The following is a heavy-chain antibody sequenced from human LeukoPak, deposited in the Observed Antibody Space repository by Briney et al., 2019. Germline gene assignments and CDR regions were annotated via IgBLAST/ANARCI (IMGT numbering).Heavy chain of an antibody. CDR3: ARSPHCTGGSCYHYYYYGLDV. D-gene: IGHD2-15*01. CDR1: GASVSSDY. Sequence: SETLSLTCTVSGASVSSDYWSWIRQPPGKGLEWIGYVYYSGSTNYNPSLKSRVTISVDTSRTQFSLKLRSVTAADTAVYYCARSPHCTGGSCYHYYYYGLDVWGQGTTVTVSS. V-gene: IGHV4-59*08. CDR2: VYYSGST. J-gene: IGHJ6*02.